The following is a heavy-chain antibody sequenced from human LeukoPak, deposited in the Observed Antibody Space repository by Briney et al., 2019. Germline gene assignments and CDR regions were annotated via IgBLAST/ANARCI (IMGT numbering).Heavy chain of an antibody. Sequence: SETLSLTCTVSGGSISSYYWSWIRQPPGKGLEWIGYIYYSGSTNYNPSLKSRVTISVDTSKKQFSLKLSSVTAADTAVYYCARVTYYYDSSGYYDYYFDYWGQGTLVTVSS. V-gene: IGHV4-59*01. CDR2: IYYSGST. D-gene: IGHD3-22*01. CDR3: ARVTYYYDSSGYYDYYFDY. J-gene: IGHJ4*02. CDR1: GGSISSYY.